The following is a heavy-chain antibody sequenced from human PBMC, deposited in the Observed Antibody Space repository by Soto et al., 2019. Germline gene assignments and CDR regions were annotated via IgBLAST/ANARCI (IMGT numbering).Heavy chain of an antibody. CDR1: GGSISTVDYW. D-gene: IGHD7-27*01. CDR3: ARGPSGDKVDS. Sequence: QVQLQESGPGLVKPSQTLSLTCTVSGGSISTVDYWWSWIRQSPDMGLEWIGHIYDGGRTYNNPSSESRVTMSVDTSKRQLSLTLSSVSAADTAVYSCARGPSGDKVDSWGQGTLVTVSS. CDR2: IYDGGRT. J-gene: IGHJ4*02. V-gene: IGHV4-30-4*01.